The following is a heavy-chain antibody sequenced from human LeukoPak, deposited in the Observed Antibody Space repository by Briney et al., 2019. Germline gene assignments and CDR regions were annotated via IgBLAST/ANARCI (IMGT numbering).Heavy chain of an antibody. V-gene: IGHV4-34*01. CDR3: ARRRSSSWYSFDY. D-gene: IGHD6-13*01. J-gene: IGHJ4*02. CDR1: GGSFSGYY. CDR2: INHSGST. Sequence: PSETLSLTCAVYGGSFSGYYWSWIRQPPGKGLEWIGEINHSGSTNYNPSLESRVTISVDTSKNQFSLKLSSVTAADTAVYYCARRRSSSWYSFDYWGQGTLVTVSS.